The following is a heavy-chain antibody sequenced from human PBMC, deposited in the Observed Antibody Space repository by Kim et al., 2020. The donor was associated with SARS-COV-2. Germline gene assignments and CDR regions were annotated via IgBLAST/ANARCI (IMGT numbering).Heavy chain of an antibody. CDR3: ARGSSFDY. V-gene: IGHV3-7*03. CDR2: GSEK. J-gene: IGHJ4*02. D-gene: IGHD1-26*01. Sequence: GSEKYYVDSVKGRFTISRDNAKNSLYLQMNSLRAEDTAVYYCARGSSFDYLGQGTLVTVSS.